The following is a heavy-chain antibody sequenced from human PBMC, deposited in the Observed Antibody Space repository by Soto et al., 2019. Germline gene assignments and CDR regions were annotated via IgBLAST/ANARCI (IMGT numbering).Heavy chain of an antibody. CDR1: GLSFGSYE. J-gene: IGHJ6*02. D-gene: IGHD4-17*01. CDR3: VRRSTVSYYAVDV. CDR2: TSYDGSIN. V-gene: IGHV3-30*04. Sequence: PWGSLRLSCAGSGLSFGSYEMHWVRQAPGKGLEWVTFTSYDGSINYYADSVKGRFTMSRDNSKNLLYLQMNSLRTEDTAVYYCVRRSTVSYYAVDVWGQGTKVTVSS.